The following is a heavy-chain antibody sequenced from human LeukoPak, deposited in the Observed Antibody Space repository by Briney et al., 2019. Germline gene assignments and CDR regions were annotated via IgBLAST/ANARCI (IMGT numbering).Heavy chain of an antibody. Sequence: GGSLRLSCAASGFTFSSYGMHWVRQAPGKGLEWVAVISYDGSNKYYADSVKGRFTVSGDNSKNTLYLQMISLRAEDTAVYYCAKGGFRGGYRVYYGMDVWGQGTTVTFS. J-gene: IGHJ6*02. CDR3: AKGGFRGGYRVYYGMDV. D-gene: IGHD3-16*01. CDR1: GFTFSSYG. CDR2: ISYDGSNK. V-gene: IGHV3-30*18.